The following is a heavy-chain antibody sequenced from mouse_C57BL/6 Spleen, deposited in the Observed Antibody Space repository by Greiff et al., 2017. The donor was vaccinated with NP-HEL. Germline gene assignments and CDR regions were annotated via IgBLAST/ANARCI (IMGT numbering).Heavy chain of an antibody. CDR1: GYSITSGYY. D-gene: IGHD1-3*01. V-gene: IGHV3-6*01. Sequence: EVQLQESGPGLVKPSQSLSLTCSVTGYSITSGYYWNWIRQFPGNKLEWMGYISYDGSNNYNPSLKNRISITRDTSTNQFFLKLNSVTTEDTATYYCAREGSLTLYAMDYWGQGTSVTVSS. J-gene: IGHJ4*01. CDR2: ISYDGSN. CDR3: AREGSLTLYAMDY.